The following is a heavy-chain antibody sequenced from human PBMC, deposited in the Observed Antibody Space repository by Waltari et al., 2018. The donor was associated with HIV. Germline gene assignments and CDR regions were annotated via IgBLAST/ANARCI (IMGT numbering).Heavy chain of an antibody. J-gene: IGHJ3*02. CDR2: ISRSGSTI. Sequence: EVQLVESGGGLVQPGGSLRLSCAASGFTFGSYGLNWVRQAPGKGLEWVSYISRSGSTIHYADSVKGRFTISRDNAKNSLYLRMNSLRAEDTAVYYCARAHITMIRGGNAFDIWGQGTMVTVSS. V-gene: IGHV3-48*03. CDR3: ARAHITMIRGGNAFDI. CDR1: GFTFGSYG. D-gene: IGHD3-10*01.